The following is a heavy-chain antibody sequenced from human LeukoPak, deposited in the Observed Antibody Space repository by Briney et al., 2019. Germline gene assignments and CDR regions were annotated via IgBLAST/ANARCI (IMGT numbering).Heavy chain of an antibody. Sequence: SETLSLTCTVSGGSISSSSYYWGWIRQPPGKGLEWIGSIYYSGSTYYNPSLKSRVTISVDTSKNQFSLKLRSVTAADTAVYYCARISSSNWYNERGAFDVWGQRTMVTVSS. CDR2: IYYSGST. CDR3: ARISSSNWYNERGAFDV. D-gene: IGHD6-13*01. CDR1: GGSISSSSYY. V-gene: IGHV4-39*07. J-gene: IGHJ3*01.